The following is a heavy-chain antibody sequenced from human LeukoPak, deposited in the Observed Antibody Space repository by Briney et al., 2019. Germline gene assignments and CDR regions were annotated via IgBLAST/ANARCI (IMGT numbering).Heavy chain of an antibody. CDR2: ISAYNGNT. V-gene: IGHV1-18*01. Sequence: ASVKVSCKASGYTFTSYGISWVRQAPGQGLEWMGWISAYNGNTNYAQKLQGRVTMTTDTSTSTAYMELSRLRSDDTAVHYCARDRNGVYYYYYMDVWGKGTTVTVSS. CDR1: GYTFTSYG. CDR3: ARDRNGVYYYYYMDV. J-gene: IGHJ6*03. D-gene: IGHD2-8*01.